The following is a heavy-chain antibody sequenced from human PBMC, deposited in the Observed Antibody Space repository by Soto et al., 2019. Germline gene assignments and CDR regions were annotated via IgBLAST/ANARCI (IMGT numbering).Heavy chain of an antibody. CDR3: VRDSTAKANFWYYTIDV. CDR1: GFTFSAYG. CDR2: ISFDGSKV. Sequence: GGSLRLSCAASGFTFSAYGMHWVRQAPGKGLEWVGVISFDGSKVYYPDSVKGRFTISRDNSKNTLYLQVTNLRVEDTALYFCVRDSTAKANFWYYTIDVWGPGTRVSVSS. V-gene: IGHV3-30*03. D-gene: IGHD6-25*01. J-gene: IGHJ6*02.